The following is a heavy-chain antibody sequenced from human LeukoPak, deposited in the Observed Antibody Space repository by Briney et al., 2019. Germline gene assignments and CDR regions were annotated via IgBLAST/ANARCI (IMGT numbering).Heavy chain of an antibody. CDR3: ERVKQELNYDY. J-gene: IGHJ4*02. CDR2: ISYDGTKK. D-gene: IGHD1-7*01. CDR1: GFTFSAYP. Sequence: GRALRLSCAASGFTFSAYPMYWVRHSPGKGLDWVAVISYDGTKKYYADSVKGRFTISRDNSDNTLYLQMNDLRAEDTALYYCERVKQELNYDYWGQGTLVTVSS. V-gene: IGHV3-30*03.